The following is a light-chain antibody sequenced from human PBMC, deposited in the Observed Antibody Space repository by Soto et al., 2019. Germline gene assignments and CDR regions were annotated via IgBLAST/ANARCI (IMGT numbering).Light chain of an antibody. V-gene: IGKV3-15*01. CDR1: PSVGPN. J-gene: IGKJ2*03. CDR2: WAS. Sequence: TQSPATLSVSLGEEVTLSCSASPSVGPNLAWYQHRPGQAPRLLIHWASTRASGVPSRFRGSGHGTDFTLTISDLQSEDVGIYYCQQYENWPPYSFGQGTKLELK. CDR3: QQYENWPPYS.